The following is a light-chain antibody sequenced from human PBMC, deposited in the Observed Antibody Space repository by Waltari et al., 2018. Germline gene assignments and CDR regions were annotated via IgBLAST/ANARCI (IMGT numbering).Light chain of an antibody. J-gene: IGKJ4*01. CDR2: DAS. CDR3: QQRKYWPPLT. V-gene: IGKV3-11*01. Sequence: EVVLTQSPATVSLSPGERATLSCRASHSVDIYLAWYQQKPGQAPRLLIYDASNRATGIPARFSGSGSGTDFTRTISSLEPEDFAIYYCQQRKYWPPLTFGGGTKVEIK. CDR1: HSVDIY.